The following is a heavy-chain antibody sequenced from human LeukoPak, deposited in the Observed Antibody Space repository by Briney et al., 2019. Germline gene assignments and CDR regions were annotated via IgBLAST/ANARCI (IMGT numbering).Heavy chain of an antibody. J-gene: IGHJ4*02. CDR3: GRDRGFAWELLGAFDY. Sequence: ASVKVSCKASGYTFTGYYMHWVRQAPGQGLEWMGWISAYNGNTNYAQKLQGRVTMTTDTSTSTAYMELRSLRSDDTAVYYCGRDRGFAWELLGAFDYWGQGTLVTVSS. CDR2: ISAYNGNT. D-gene: IGHD1-26*01. CDR1: GYTFTGYY. V-gene: IGHV1-18*04.